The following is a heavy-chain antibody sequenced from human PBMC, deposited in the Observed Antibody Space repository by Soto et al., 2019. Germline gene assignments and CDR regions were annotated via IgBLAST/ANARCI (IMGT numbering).Heavy chain of an antibody. V-gene: IGHV3-48*03. D-gene: IGHD3-9*01. Sequence: PGGSLRLSCAASGFTFSSYEMNWVRQAPGKGLEWVSYISSSGSTIYYADSVKGRFTISRDNAKNSLYLQMNSLRAEDTAVYYCARPPLTGYRDAFDIWGQGTMVTVSS. CDR3: ARPPLTGYRDAFDI. CDR2: ISSSGSTI. CDR1: GFTFSSYE. J-gene: IGHJ3*02.